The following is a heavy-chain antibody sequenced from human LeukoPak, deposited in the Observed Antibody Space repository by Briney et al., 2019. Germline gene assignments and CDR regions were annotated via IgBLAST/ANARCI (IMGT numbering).Heavy chain of an antibody. CDR1: GFTFSIYS. D-gene: IGHD3-10*01. Sequence: GGSLRLSCAASGFTFSIYSMNWVRQARGKGLEWVSYISSSSSTIYYADSVKGRFTISRDNGKNSLYLQMYNLRAEDTAVYYCAREPRHYGSGIPEGMDVWGKGTTVTVSS. CDR3: AREPRHYGSGIPEGMDV. V-gene: IGHV3-48*01. CDR2: ISSSSSTI. J-gene: IGHJ6*04.